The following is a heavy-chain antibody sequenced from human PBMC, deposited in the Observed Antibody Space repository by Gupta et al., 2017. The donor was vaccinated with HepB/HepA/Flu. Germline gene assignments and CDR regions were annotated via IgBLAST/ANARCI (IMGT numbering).Heavy chain of an antibody. CDR2: ISYDGSNK. Sequence: QVQLVESGGGVVQPGRSLRLSCAASGFTFSSYGMHWVRQAPGKGLEWVAVISYDGSNKYYADSVKGRFTISRDNSKNTLYLQMNSLRAEDTAVYYCAKGSEYQLLHSLNDWGQGTLVTVSS. V-gene: IGHV3-30*18. CDR3: AKGSEYQLLHSLND. J-gene: IGHJ4*02. CDR1: GFTFSSYG. D-gene: IGHD2-2*01.